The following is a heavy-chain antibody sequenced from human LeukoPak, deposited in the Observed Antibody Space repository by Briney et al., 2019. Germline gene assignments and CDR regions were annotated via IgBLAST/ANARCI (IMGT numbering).Heavy chain of an antibody. D-gene: IGHD5-12*01. CDR3: ARVWLGFYFDY. CDR2: FYYSGST. CDR1: GASISSYY. J-gene: IGHJ4*02. Sequence: SETLSLTCTVSGASISSYYWSWIGHPPGKGLEWIGYFYYSGSTNYNPTLKSRVTISVDMSKNQFSLKLSSVSAADTAVYYCARVWLGFYFDYWGRGTLLTVSS. V-gene: IGHV4-59*01.